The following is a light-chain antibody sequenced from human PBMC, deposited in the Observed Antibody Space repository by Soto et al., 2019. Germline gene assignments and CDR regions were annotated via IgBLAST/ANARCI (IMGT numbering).Light chain of an antibody. CDR1: QSVSSK. V-gene: IGKV3-15*01. Sequence: EIVMTQSPATLSVSPGERATLSCRASQSVSSKLAWYQQKSGQAPRLLIYGASTRATGIPARFSGSGSGTEFTLTISSLQSEDFAVYYCQEYNNWHPVTFGGGTKVDIK. CDR3: QEYNNWHPVT. CDR2: GAS. J-gene: IGKJ4*01.